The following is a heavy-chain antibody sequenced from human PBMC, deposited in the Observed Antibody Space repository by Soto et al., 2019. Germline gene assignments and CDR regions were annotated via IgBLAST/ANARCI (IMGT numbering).Heavy chain of an antibody. D-gene: IGHD5-12*01. Sequence: SGALSLTCTVSGDSGTSGSHYWSWIRQPPGKGPEYIGYIFYSENTSYHPSLKSRVTISVDTSKNQFSLKLSSVTAADTALYYCARVPVEMATIGYYYPYCVDFYGQGPTVTV. V-gene: IGHV4-61*01. CDR2: IFYSENT. CDR1: GDSGTSGSHY. J-gene: IGHJ6*02. CDR3: ARVPVEMATIGYYYPYCVDF.